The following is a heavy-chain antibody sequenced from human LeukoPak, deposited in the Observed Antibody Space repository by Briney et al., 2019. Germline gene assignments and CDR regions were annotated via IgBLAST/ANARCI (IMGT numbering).Heavy chain of an antibody. CDR2: IRYDRNDK. D-gene: IGHD3-16*01. V-gene: IGHV3-30*02. J-gene: IGHJ6*03. CDR1: GFTFSSYG. CDR3: LAGYYYYYMDV. Sequence: PGGSLRLSCGASGFTFSSYGMHWVRQAPGKGLEWVAFIRYDRNDKYYADSVKGRFTISRDNAKNTLYLQMTSLSAEDTAVYYALAGYYYYYMDVWGKGTTVTVSS.